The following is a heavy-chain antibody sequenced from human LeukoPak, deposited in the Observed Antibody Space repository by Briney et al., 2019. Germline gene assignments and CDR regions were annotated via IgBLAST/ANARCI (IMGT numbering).Heavy chain of an antibody. J-gene: IGHJ3*01. CDR2: IKQRGRT. V-gene: IGHV4-34*01. D-gene: IGHD3-10*01. CDR3: ARGWFGFWHNSYLDDNAFDV. Sequence: SETLSLTCAVYGGSFSGYYWSWIRQVPGKGLEWLGEIKQRGRTNYNPSLKSRVTISVDPSKNQISLNLSFVTATDTAVYYCARGWFGFWHNSYLDDNAFDVWGPGTLVTVSS. CDR1: GGSFSGYY.